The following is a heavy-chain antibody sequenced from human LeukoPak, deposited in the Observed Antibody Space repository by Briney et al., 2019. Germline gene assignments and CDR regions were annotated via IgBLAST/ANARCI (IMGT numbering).Heavy chain of an antibody. CDR1: VHTFGFYT. J-gene: IGHJ4*02. D-gene: IGHD4-17*01. Sequence: GGSLRPSSASSVHTFGFYTMTSRRQAPGEGLEWVSSISGSSSFIYYADSVKGRFTISRDNAENTLYLQMNRMGDDTAGVHCCIRDRFGDYMRPAWDWGQGTLVTVSS. CDR2: ISGSSSFI. CDR3: IRDRFGDYMRPAWD. V-gene: IGHV3-21*01.